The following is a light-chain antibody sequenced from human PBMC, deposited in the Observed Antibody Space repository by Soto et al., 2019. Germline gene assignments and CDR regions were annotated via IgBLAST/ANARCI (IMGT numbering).Light chain of an antibody. V-gene: IGKV1-39*01. CDR2: AAS. J-gene: IGKJ1*01. CDR1: QNINTY. Sequence: IQMTQSPSSLSASFGDRVTITCLASQNINTYLNWYQQKAGQAPNVLIYAASTLQSGVPSRFSGSGSGTDFTLTITSLQPEDFATYYCQQSFNTPRTFGQGTKVDI. CDR3: QQSFNTPRT.